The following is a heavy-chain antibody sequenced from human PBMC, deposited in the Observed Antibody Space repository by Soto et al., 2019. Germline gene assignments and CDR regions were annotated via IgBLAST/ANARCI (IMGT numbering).Heavy chain of an antibody. V-gene: IGHV1-18*01. Sequence: QVQLVQSGGEVKKPGASVKVSCKTSGYTFSNYDISWVRQAPGQGLEWMGWISAYNGNTNYAQKFQGRVTMTTDTSTSTAYMELRSLRSGDTAVYYCARDPLTMIRGFIHRTFDYWGQGTLVTVSS. CDR2: ISAYNGNT. J-gene: IGHJ4*02. CDR1: GYTFSNYD. D-gene: IGHD3-10*01. CDR3: ARDPLTMIRGFIHRTFDY.